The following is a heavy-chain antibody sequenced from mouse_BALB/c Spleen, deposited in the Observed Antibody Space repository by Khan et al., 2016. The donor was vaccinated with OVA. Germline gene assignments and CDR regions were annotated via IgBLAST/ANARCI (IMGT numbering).Heavy chain of an antibody. CDR2: INPSNNYT. CDR1: GYTFTSYT. Sequence: QVQLQQSGAELARPGASVKMSCKASGYTFTSYTMHWVRQRPGQTREWIGHINPSNNYTNYNQKFKDKATLIVDKSSSTAYMQLSSLTSEDSAVYYCVREGAYYRSDGWFAYWGQGTLVTVSA. J-gene: IGHJ3*01. CDR3: VREGAYYRSDGWFAY. V-gene: IGHV1-4*01. D-gene: IGHD2-14*01.